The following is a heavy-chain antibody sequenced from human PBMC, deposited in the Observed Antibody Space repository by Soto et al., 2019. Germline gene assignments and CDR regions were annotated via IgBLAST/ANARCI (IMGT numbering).Heavy chain of an antibody. V-gene: IGHV1-18*01. CDR3: ARVYCSSTSCRPHYYYYYGMDV. CDR2: ISAYNGNT. Sequence: GASVKVSCKASGYTFTSYGISWLRQSPGQGLEWMGWISAYNGNTNYAQKLQGRVTMTTDTSTSTAYMELRSLRSDDTAVYYCARVYCSSTSCRPHYYYYYGMDVWGQGTTVTVSS. D-gene: IGHD2-2*01. CDR1: GYTFTSYG. J-gene: IGHJ6*02.